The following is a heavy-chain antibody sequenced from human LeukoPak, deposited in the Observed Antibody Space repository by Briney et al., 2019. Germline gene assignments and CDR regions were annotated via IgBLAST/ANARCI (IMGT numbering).Heavy chain of an antibody. CDR2: ISSSGSTK. D-gene: IGHD3-10*01. CDR3: ARLEGEY. Sequence: LSLTCTDSGGSIRSHYWSWIRQPPGKGLEWVSYISSSGSTKYYADSVKGRFTISRDNAKNSLYLQMNSLRAEDTAVYYCARLEGEYWGQGTLVTVSS. J-gene: IGHJ4*02. CDR1: GGSIRSHY. V-gene: IGHV3-11*04.